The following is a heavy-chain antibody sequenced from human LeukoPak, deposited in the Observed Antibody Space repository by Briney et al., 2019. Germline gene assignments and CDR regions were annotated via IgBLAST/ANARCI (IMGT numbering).Heavy chain of an antibody. CDR1: GFIFSNYA. J-gene: IGHJ5*02. V-gene: IGHV3-30*04. CDR3: ARADTYKTPGGLYNWFDP. CDR2: TSYDGSNK. D-gene: IGHD1-1*01. Sequence: GGSLRLSCAASGFIFSNYAMNWVRQAPGKGLEWVAVTSYDGSNKYYADSVKGRFTISRDNSRDTLYLQMNSLRTEDTAVYYCARADTYKTPGGLYNWFDPWAREPWSPSPQ.